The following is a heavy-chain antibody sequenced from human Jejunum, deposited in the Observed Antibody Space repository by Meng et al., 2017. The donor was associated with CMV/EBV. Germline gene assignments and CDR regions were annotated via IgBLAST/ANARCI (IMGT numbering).Heavy chain of an antibody. V-gene: IGHV3-11*04. D-gene: IGHD5-12*01. CDR1: TFSDYF. J-gene: IGHJ6*02. Sequence: TFSDYFMPWIRQAPGKGLEWIAYISNSGDTISYADSVKGRFTISRDNANNSPYLHMNSLRVEDTAVYYCARSVTTSDFDYYYGMDVWGQGTTVTVSS. CDR3: ARSVTTSDFDYYYGMDV. CDR2: ISNSGDTI.